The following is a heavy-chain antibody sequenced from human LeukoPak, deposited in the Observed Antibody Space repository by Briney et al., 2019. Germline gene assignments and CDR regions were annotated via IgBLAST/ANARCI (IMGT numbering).Heavy chain of an antibody. CDR3: AREPSQYSDHFDY. Sequence: SVKVPCKASGGTFSSYAISWVRQAPGQGLEWMGRIIPILGIVNYAQKFQGRVTIIADKSTSTAYMELSSLRSDDTAVYYCAREPSQYSDHFDYWGQGTLVTVSS. CDR1: GGTFSSYA. D-gene: IGHD4-17*01. J-gene: IGHJ4*02. CDR2: IIPILGIV. V-gene: IGHV1-69*04.